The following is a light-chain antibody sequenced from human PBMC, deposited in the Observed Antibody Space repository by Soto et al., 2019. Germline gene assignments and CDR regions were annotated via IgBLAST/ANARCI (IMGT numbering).Light chain of an antibody. J-gene: IGLJ1*01. V-gene: IGLV2-14*03. CDR1: SSDVGGYNF. CDR2: EVT. Sequence: QSALTQTASVSGSPGQSITISCTGTSSDVGGYNFVSWYQQHPGKAPKLIIHEVTNRPSGVSGRFSGSKSGNTASLTISGLQAEDEADYYCSSYAGAITFYVFGTGTKLTVL. CDR3: SSYAGAITFYV.